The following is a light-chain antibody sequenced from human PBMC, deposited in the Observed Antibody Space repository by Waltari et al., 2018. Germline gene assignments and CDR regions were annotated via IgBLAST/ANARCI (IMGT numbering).Light chain of an antibody. V-gene: IGLV1-44*01. Sequence: QSVLTQPPSASGTPGQRVTISCSGGSSNIGTTPVTWYQQLPGTAPKLLIYTNNPRPSGVPDRFSGSKSGTSASLAISGLQVEDEADYYCAAWDDSLKGWVFGGGTKVTVL. CDR3: AAWDDSLKGWV. CDR2: TNN. J-gene: IGLJ3*02. CDR1: SSNIGTTP.